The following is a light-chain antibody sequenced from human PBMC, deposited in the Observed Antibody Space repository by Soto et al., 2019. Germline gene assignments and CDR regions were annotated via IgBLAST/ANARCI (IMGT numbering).Light chain of an antibody. CDR1: QSVSSY. CDR2: DAS. CDR3: QQRSNWPF. V-gene: IGKV3-11*01. J-gene: IGKJ4*01. Sequence: EIVLTQSPATLSLSPGERATLSCRASQSVSSYLAWYQQKPGQAPRLLIYDASNRATGTPARFSGSGPGTDFTLTISSLEPEDYAVYYCQQRSNWPFFGGGTKV.